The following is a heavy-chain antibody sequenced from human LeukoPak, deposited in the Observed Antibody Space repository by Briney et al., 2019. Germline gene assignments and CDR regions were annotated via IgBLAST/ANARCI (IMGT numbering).Heavy chain of an antibody. Sequence: SETLSLTCAVSGGSISSGGYSWSWIRQPPGKGLEWIGYIYHSGSTYYNPSLKSRVTISVDRSKNQFSLKLSSVTAADTAVYYCARQRYDIVNHWYFDLWGRGTLVTVSS. V-gene: IGHV4-30-2*01. CDR2: IYHSGST. J-gene: IGHJ2*01. CDR1: GGSISSGGYS. D-gene: IGHD3-9*01. CDR3: ARQRYDIVNHWYFDL.